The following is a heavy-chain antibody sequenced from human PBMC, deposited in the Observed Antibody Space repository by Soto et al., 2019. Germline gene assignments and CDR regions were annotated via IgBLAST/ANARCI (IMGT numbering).Heavy chain of an antibody. V-gene: IGHV4-61*08. D-gene: IGHD3-3*01. Sequence: SETLSLTCTVSGGSISSGGYYWSWIRQHPGKGLEWIGYIYYSGSTNYNPSLKSRVTISVDTSKNQFSLKLSSVTAADTAVYYCARDKDFWSGYYPRGYYGMDVWGQGTTVTVSS. CDR3: ARDKDFWSGYYPRGYYGMDV. CDR1: GGSISSGGYY. CDR2: IYYSGST. J-gene: IGHJ6*02.